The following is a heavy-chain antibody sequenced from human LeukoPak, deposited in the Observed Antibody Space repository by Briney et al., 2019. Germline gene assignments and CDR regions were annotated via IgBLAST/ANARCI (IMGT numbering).Heavy chain of an antibody. CDR3: AKHRFESGGYHSTD. D-gene: IGHD3-22*01. V-gene: IGHV3-23*01. Sequence: PGGSLRLSCAASGFTFSSYAMSWVRQAPGKGLAWVSTISGGSGSTCCADSVKGRFTISGDNSKNTLYLQMNSLRDEDTAVYYCAKHRFESGGYHSTDWGQGTLVTVSS. CDR2: ISGGSGST. CDR1: GFTFSSYA. J-gene: IGHJ4*02.